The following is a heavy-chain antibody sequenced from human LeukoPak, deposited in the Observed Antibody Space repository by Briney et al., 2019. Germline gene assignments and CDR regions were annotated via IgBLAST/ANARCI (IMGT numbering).Heavy chain of an antibody. Sequence: GGSLRLSCAASGFTFSGYWMHWVRQAPGKGLVSVSRINSDGYSITYADSVKGRFTISRYNAKNTLYLQMNSLIAEDTAVYFCTRAGYSSGFDSWGQGTLVTVSS. CDR1: GFTFSGYW. D-gene: IGHD6-19*01. J-gene: IGHJ5*01. V-gene: IGHV3-74*03. CDR2: INSDGYSI. CDR3: TRAGYSSGFDS.